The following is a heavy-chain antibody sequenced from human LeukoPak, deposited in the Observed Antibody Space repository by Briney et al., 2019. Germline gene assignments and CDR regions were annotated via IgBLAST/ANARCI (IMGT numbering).Heavy chain of an antibody. CDR2: IYHSGST. CDR1: GGSISSTYW. J-gene: IGHJ2*01. V-gene: IGHV4-4*02. D-gene: IGHD3-22*01. CDR3: ASRITMRVSLGYFDL. Sequence: PSETLSLTCGVSGGSISSTYWWSWVRQPPGKGLEWIGEIYHSGSTNYNPSLKSRVTISVDKSKNQFSLKLSSVTAADTAVYYCASRITMRVSLGYFDLWGRGTLVTVSS.